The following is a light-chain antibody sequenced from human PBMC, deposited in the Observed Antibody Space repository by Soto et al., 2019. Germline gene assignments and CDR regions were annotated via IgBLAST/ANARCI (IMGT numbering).Light chain of an antibody. CDR1: QSVGSN. J-gene: IGKJ4*01. V-gene: IGKV3-15*01. Sequence: EVMMTQSPATLSVSPGERATLSCRASQSVGSNLAWYQQKPGQAPRLLIYDASTRASGIPARFSGSGSGTEFTLTISSLQSEDFAIYYCQQSKNWPPRTFGGGTKVDIK. CDR2: DAS. CDR3: QQSKNWPPRT.